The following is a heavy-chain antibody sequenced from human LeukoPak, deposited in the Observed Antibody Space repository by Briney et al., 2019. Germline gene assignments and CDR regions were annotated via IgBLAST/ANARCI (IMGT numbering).Heavy chain of an antibody. CDR3: AREAVVVVAADYYYYMDA. J-gene: IGHJ6*03. V-gene: IGHV3-21*01. Sequence: GGSLRLSCAASRFTFSAYNMNWDRRTPGKGLEWVSSISSSSSYIDYADSVKGRFTISRDNAKNSLYLQMNSLRAEDTAVYYCAREAVVVVAADYYYYMDAWGKGTTVTVSS. D-gene: IGHD2-15*01. CDR1: RFTFSAYN. CDR2: ISSSSSYI.